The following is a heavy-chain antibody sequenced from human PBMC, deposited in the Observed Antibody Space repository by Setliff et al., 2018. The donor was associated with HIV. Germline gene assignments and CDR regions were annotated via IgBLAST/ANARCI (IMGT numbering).Heavy chain of an antibody. V-gene: IGHV4-61*02. J-gene: IGHJ5*02. D-gene: IGHD3-22*01. CDR3: ARLYYGVRGWFDP. Sequence: LSLTCTVSGDTISSGSKYWTWIRQPAGKGLEWIGRIYSSGSTDYNPSLKSRATVSLDTSKNQFSLKLNSVTAADTAVYYCARLYYGVRGWFDPWGQGTLVTVSS. CDR2: IYSSGST. CDR1: GDTISSGSKY.